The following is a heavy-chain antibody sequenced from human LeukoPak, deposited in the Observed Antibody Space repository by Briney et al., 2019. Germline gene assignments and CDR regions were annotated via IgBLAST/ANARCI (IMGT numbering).Heavy chain of an antibody. CDR1: GFTFSSYA. V-gene: IGHV3-23*01. CDR3: AKDPEPRAVQGTGYFDY. J-gene: IGHJ4*02. Sequence: GGSLRLSCAASGFTFSSYAMSWVRQAPGKGLEWVSAISGSGGSTYYADSVKGRFTISRDNSKNTLYLQMNSLRAEDTAVYYCAKDPEPRAVQGTGYFDYWGQGTLVTVSS. CDR2: ISGSGGST. D-gene: IGHD3-10*01.